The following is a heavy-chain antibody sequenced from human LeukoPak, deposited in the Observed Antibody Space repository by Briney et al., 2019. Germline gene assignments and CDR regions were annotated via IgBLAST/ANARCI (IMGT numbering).Heavy chain of an antibody. CDR3: ARVVVAATQGNDY. J-gene: IGHJ4*02. CDR2: ISSSSSYI. V-gene: IGHV3-21*01. D-gene: IGHD2-15*01. Sequence: PGGSLRLSCAASGFTFSSYSMNWVRQAPGKGLEWVSSISSSSSYIYYADSVKGRFTISRDNAKNSLYLQMNSLRAEDTAVYYCARVVVAATQGNDYWGQGTLVTVSS. CDR1: GFTFSSYS.